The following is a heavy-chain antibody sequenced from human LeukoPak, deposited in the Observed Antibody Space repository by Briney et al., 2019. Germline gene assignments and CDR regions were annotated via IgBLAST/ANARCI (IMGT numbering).Heavy chain of an antibody. J-gene: IGHJ6*02. D-gene: IGHD3-16*01. V-gene: IGHV4-59*11. CDR3: ARFGVDYDMDV. Sequence: KPSETLPLTCTVSGGSISGHYWTWVRQPPGEGLEWIGQIHYSGKADYNPSLRSRITISVDTSKNQMSLKVTSVTAADTAVYYCARFGVDYDMDVWGQGTTVTVS. CDR2: IHYSGKA. CDR1: GGSISGHY.